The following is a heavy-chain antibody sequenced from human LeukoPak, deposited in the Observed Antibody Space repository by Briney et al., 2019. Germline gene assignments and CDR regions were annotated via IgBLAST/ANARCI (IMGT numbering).Heavy chain of an antibody. CDR2: ISSSSSYI. V-gene: IGHV3-21*01. Sequence: GGSLRLSCAASRFTFSTYSMNWVRQAPGKGLEWVSSISSSSSYIYYADSVKGRFTISRDNAKNSLYLQMNSLRAEDTAVYYCARIAVAGGFDYWGQGTLVTVSS. CDR1: RFTFSTYS. CDR3: ARIAVAGGFDY. J-gene: IGHJ4*02. D-gene: IGHD6-19*01.